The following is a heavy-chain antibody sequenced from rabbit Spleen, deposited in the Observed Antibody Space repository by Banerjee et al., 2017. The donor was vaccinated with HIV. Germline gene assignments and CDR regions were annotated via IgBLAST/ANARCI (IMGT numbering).Heavy chain of an antibody. CDR1: GFSFSNKAV. CDR2: INTVTGKS. Sequence: QEQLVESGGGLVKPEGSLTLTCTASGFSFSNKAVMCWVRQAPGKGLEWIACINTVTGKSVYASWAQGRFIMSRTSSTTVTLQMTSLTAADTATYFCARDSSTSFSSYGMDLWGQGTLVTVS. J-gene: IGHJ6*01. V-gene: IGHV1S45*01. D-gene: IGHD1-1*01. CDR3: ARDSSTSFSSYGMDL.